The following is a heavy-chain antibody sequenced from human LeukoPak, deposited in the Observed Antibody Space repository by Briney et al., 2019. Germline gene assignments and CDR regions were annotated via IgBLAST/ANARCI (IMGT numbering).Heavy chain of an antibody. V-gene: IGHV3-30-3*01. CDR3: ARDLLPRGFDP. J-gene: IGHJ5*02. CDR2: ISYDGSNK. Sequence: GGSLRLSCAASGFTFSSYAMHWGRQAPGKGLEWVAVISYDGSNKYYADSVKGRFTISRDNSKNTLYLQMNSLRAEDTAVYYCARDLLPRGFDPWGQGTLVTVSS. CDR1: GFTFSSYA.